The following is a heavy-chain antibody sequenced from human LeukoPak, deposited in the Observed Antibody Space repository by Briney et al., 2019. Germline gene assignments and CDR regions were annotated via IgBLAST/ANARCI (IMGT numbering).Heavy chain of an antibody. V-gene: IGHV3-53*01. CDR2: IYSGGST. D-gene: IGHD3-22*01. CDR1: GFTFDDHG. CDR3: ARVLDYYDSSGYYPYYFDY. J-gene: IGHJ4*02. Sequence: GGSLRLSCAASGFTFDDHGMSWVRQAPGKGLEWVSVIYSGGSTYYADSVKGRFTISRDNSKNTLYLQMNSLRAEDTAVYYCARVLDYYDSSGYYPYYFDYWGQGTLVTVSS.